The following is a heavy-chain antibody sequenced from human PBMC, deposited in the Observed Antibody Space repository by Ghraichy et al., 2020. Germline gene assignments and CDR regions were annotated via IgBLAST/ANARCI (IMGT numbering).Heavy chain of an antibody. Sequence: GGSLRLSCAASGFTFSRYWMTWVRQAPGKGLEWVANIKHDSSEKYYVDSVKGRFTISRDDAKNTLFLQMNSLRAEDTALYYCARQGFGVPFDYGGQGTLVTVSS. J-gene: IGHJ4*02. D-gene: IGHD3-16*01. V-gene: IGHV3-7*03. CDR1: GFTFSRYW. CDR3: ARQGFGVPFDY. CDR2: IKHDSSEK.